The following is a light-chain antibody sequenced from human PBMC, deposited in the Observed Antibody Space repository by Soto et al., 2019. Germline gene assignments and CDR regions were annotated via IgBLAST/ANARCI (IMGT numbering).Light chain of an antibody. CDR1: QSISSSS. Sequence: EIVLMQSPGTLSLSPGERATLSCRASQSISSSSLAWYQQKAGQSPRLLIYGSSSRATGIPDRFGGSGSGTDFTLTISDVEPEDFAVYYCHQRQSWPRTFGQGTTVDI. CDR2: GSS. J-gene: IGKJ1*01. V-gene: IGKV3-20*01. CDR3: HQRQSWPRT.